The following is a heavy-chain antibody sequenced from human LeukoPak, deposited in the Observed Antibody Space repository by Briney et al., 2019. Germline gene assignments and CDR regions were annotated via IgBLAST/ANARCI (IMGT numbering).Heavy chain of an antibody. V-gene: IGHV1-3*01. CDR3: ARDRRMVRGSSHYFQH. D-gene: IGHD3-10*01. CDR1: GYTFTSYA. CDR2: INAGNGNT. J-gene: IGHJ1*01. Sequence: AASVKVSCKASGYTFTSYAMHWVRQAPGQRLEWMGWINAGNGNTKYSQKFQGRVTITGDTSASTAYMELSSLRSEDTAVYYCARDRRMVRGSSHYFQHWGQGTLVTVSS.